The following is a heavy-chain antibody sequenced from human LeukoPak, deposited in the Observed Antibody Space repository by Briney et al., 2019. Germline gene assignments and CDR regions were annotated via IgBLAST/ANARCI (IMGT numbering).Heavy chain of an antibody. V-gene: IGHV1-18*01. Sequence: SVKVSRKASVYTFTRYGISWVRQAPGQGLEGVGEISAYNGNTNYAQRLEGRVTMTTDTSTSAAYMELRSLRSDDTAVYYCASTRSLGVTAPYDYWGQGTLVTVSS. D-gene: IGHD2-21*02. J-gene: IGHJ4*02. CDR1: VYTFTRYG. CDR3: ASTRSLGVTAPYDY. CDR2: ISAYNGNT.